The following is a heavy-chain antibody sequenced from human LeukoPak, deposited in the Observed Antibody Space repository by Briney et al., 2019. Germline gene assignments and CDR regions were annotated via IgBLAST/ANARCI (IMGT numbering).Heavy chain of an antibody. CDR3: ARGAPSIVGASFDY. CDR1: GFTFSSYA. D-gene: IGHD1-26*01. J-gene: IGHJ4*02. Sequence: PGGSLRLSCAASGFTFSSYAMHWVRQAPGKGLEWVAVISYDGSNKYYADSVKGRFTISRDNSKNTLYLQMNSLRAEDTAVYYCARGAPSIVGASFDYWGQGTLVTVSS. V-gene: IGHV3-30-3*01. CDR2: ISYDGSNK.